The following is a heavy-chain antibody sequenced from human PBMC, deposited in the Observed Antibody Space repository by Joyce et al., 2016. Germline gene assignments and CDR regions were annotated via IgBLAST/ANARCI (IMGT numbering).Heavy chain of an antibody. Sequence: EVQLVESGGGLVKPGGSLRLSCASSGFTFSIYSMNWVRQAPGKGVEWVSFISSSSSYIYYADSVKGRFTISRDNAKNSLYLQMNSLRPEDTAVYYCAKHGGSMIRGVFAAGYYFESWGQGTLVTVSS. D-gene: IGHD3-10*01. J-gene: IGHJ4*02. CDR2: ISSSSSYI. CDR3: AKHGGSMIRGVFAAGYYFES. V-gene: IGHV3-21*01. CDR1: GFTFSIYS.